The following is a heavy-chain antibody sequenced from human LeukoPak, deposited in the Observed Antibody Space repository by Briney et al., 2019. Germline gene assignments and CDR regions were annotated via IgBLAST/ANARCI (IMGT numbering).Heavy chain of an antibody. D-gene: IGHD6-13*01. Sequence: GGSLRLSCEASGFTLSSDAMSWVRQAPGKGLEWVSAISDAGGSTYYADSVKGRFTISRDNSKNTLFLQMRSLRAEDTAVYYCAKEGIAAAGYFDYWGQGTLVTVSS. CDR3: AKEGIAAAGYFDY. J-gene: IGHJ4*02. CDR2: ISDAGGST. V-gene: IGHV3-23*01. CDR1: GFTLSSDA.